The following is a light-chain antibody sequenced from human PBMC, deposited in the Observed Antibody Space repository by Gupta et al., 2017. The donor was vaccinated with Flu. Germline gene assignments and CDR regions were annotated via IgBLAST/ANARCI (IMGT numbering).Light chain of an antibody. CDR3: LQRSTWHT. CDR1: QNINSY. CDR2: VAS. J-gene: IGKJ1*01. Sequence: VFTQYPSTLSLSPWERATLSSLASQNINSYVAWYQQKPGQSPRLIIYVASPSAAGSPDRFTGTWYVKDFTLTSSRRENQNSAVYYCLQRSTWHTFGQGTKVEIK. V-gene: IGKV3-11*01.